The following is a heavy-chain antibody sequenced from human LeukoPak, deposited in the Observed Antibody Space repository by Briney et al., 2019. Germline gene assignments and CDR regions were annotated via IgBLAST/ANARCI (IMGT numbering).Heavy chain of an antibody. D-gene: IGHD3-22*01. J-gene: IGHJ4*02. CDR3: ARQGVSGYDSSGYYYEPLDY. CDR2: IYYSGST. Sequence: SETLSLTCIVSGGSINTYYWSWIRQPPGKGLEWIGYIYYSGSTNYNPSLKSRVTISVDTSKNQFSLKLSSVTAADTAVYYCARQGVSGYDSSGYYYEPLDYWGQGTLVTVSS. V-gene: IGHV4-59*01. CDR1: GGSINTYY.